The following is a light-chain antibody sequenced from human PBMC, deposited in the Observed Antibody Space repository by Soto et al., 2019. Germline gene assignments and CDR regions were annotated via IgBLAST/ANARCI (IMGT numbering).Light chain of an antibody. Sequence: SARNKPASGKGSPVQSSTISYTRTSSDVGGYNYVSWYQQHPGKAPKLMIYDVSYRPSGVSNRFSGSKSGNTASLTISGLQAEDEGDYYCSSYTGSSTLYVFGSGNKVTVL. V-gene: IGLV2-14*01. CDR1: SSDVGGYNY. CDR2: DVS. CDR3: SSYTGSSTLYV. J-gene: IGLJ1*01.